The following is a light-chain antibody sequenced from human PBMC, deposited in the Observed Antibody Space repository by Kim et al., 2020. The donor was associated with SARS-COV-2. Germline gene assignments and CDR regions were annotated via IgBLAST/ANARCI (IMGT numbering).Light chain of an antibody. J-gene: IGKJ4*01. V-gene: IGKV3-15*01. CDR1: QSVSSN. CDR2: GAS. CDR3: QQYNNWLT. Sequence: IVMTQSPATLSVSPGERATLSCRASQSVSSNLAWYQQKPGQAPRLLIYGASTRATGLPARFSGSGSGTEFTLTISSLQSEDFAVYYCQQYNNWLTFGGGTKVEI.